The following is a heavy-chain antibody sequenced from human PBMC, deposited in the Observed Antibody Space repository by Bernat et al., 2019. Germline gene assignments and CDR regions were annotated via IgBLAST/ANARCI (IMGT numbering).Heavy chain of an antibody. CDR3: AKATDTGIVTYYFDY. V-gene: IGHV3-30*18. J-gene: IGHJ4*02. Sequence: QVQLVESGGGVVQPGRSLRLSCAASGFTFSSYGMHWVRQAPGKGLEWVAVISYDGSNKYYADSVKGRFTISRDNSKNTLYLQMNSLRAEDTAVYYCAKATDTGIVTYYFDYWGQGTLVTVSS. CDR1: GFTFSSYG. CDR2: ISYDGSNK. D-gene: IGHD5-18*01.